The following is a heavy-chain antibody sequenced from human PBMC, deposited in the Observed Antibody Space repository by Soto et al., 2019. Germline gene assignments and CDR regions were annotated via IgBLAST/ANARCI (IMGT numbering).Heavy chain of an antibody. J-gene: IGHJ6*04. Sequence: SETLSLTCTVSGGSISSYYWSWIRQPPGKGLEWIGYIYYSGSTNYNPSLKSRVTISVDTSKNQFSLKLSSVTAADTAVYYCARPVGQGDIVLVPAASHYDYPDAWGTGPTVTVSS. D-gene: IGHD2-2*01. CDR3: ARPVGQGDIVLVPAASHYDYPDA. CDR1: GGSISSYY. V-gene: IGHV4-59*08. CDR2: IYYSGST.